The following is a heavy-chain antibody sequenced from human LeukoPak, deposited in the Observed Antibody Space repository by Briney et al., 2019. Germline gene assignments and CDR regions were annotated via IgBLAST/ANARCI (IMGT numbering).Heavy chain of an antibody. J-gene: IGHJ4*02. V-gene: IGHV3-30*03. CDR1: GFTFSTYV. D-gene: IGHD4-17*01. CDR2: ISYDGRNK. CDR3: ARDRTSGDYSFDF. Sequence: PGGSLRLTCAASGFTFSTYVMHWVRQTPGKGLEWVALISYDGRNKYYADSVKGRFTISRDNSKNTLSVQMNSLRPEDTAVYYCARDRTSGDYSFDFWGQRTLVTVSS.